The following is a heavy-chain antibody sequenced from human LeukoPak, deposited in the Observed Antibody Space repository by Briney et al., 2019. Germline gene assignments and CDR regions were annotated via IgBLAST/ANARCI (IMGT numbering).Heavy chain of an antibody. CDR2: ISNDGSGG. V-gene: IGHV3-30*14. Sequence: PGGSLRLACSASGFTFSNFAMHWVRQTPGKGLEWVAVISNDGSGGSHADSVAGRFTISRDNAKSMLYLQMFSLRPEDTAIYYCARSETSWYYFDSGGRGTLVAVSP. CDR3: ARSETSWYYFDS. CDR1: GFTFSNFA. D-gene: IGHD3-16*01. J-gene: IGHJ4*02.